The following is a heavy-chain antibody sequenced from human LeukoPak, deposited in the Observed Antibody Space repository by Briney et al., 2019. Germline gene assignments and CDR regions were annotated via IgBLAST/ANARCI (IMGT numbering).Heavy chain of an antibody. CDR2: ISGSGGNT. J-gene: IGHJ3*02. CDR3: AKDDSATATTRRAFDI. CDR1: GFTFSSYA. V-gene: IGHV3-23*01. D-gene: IGHD4-11*01. Sequence: GGSLRLSCAASGFTFSSYAMSWVRQAPGKGLEWVSGISGSGGNTYYADSVKGRFTVSRDNSKNTLYLQMNSLRAEDTAVYYCAKDDSATATTRRAFDIWGQGTMVTVSS.